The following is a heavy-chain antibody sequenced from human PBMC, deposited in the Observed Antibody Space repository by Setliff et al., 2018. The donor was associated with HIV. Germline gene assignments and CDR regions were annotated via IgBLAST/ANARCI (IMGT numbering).Heavy chain of an antibody. V-gene: IGHV4-39*01. CDR2: VSQSGSA. Sequence: PSETLSLTCSVSGVSINRTDHYWGWIRQSPGKRLEWIGSVSQSGSAYYNPALKSRITISVDRSKNLFSLKLISVTAADQGVYYCARVPVAVANWFDPWGLGTRGTVS. CDR3: ARVPVAVANWFDP. CDR1: GVSINRTDHY. D-gene: IGHD6-19*01. J-gene: IGHJ5*02.